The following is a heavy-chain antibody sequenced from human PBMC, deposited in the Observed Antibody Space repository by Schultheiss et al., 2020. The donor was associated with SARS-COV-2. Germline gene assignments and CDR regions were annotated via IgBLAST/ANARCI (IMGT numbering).Heavy chain of an antibody. CDR2: IDWDDDK. V-gene: IGHV2-70*11. Sequence: QTLSLTCTFSGFSLSTSGMCVSWIRQPPGKALEWLARIDWDDDKYYSTSLKTRLTISKDTSKNQVVLTMTNMDPVDTATYYCARSRALGAMDFQHWGQGTLVTVSS. J-gene: IGHJ1*01. CDR1: GFSLSTSGMC. CDR3: ARSRALGAMDFQH. D-gene: IGHD5-24*01.